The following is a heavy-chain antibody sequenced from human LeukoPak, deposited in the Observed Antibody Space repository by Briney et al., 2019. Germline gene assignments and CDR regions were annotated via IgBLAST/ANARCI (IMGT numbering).Heavy chain of an antibody. D-gene: IGHD3-22*01. CDR2: INSDGSST. Sequence: TGGSLRLSCADSGFTFSSNWMHWVRQAPGKGLVWVSRINSDGSSTSYADSVKGRFTISRDNAKNTLYLQMNSLRAEDTAVYYCARGTLDYYDSRGHEGPFDYWGQGTLVTVSS. CDR3: ARGTLDYYDSRGHEGPFDY. CDR1: GFTFSSNW. J-gene: IGHJ4*02. V-gene: IGHV3-74*01.